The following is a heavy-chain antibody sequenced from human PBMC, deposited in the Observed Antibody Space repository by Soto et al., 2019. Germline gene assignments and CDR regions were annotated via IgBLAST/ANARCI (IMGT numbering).Heavy chain of an antibody. CDR3: ARAVLSGYDYWRAPHAY. CDR1: GGSISSGGYY. CDR2: IYYSGST. Sequence: PSETLSLTCTVSGGSISSGGYYWSWIRQHPGKGLEWIGYIYYSGSTYYNPSLKSRVTISVDTSKNQFSLKLSSVTAADTAVYYCARAVLSGYDYWRAPHAYRGQRTLVPVSS. J-gene: IGHJ1*01. V-gene: IGHV4-31*03. D-gene: IGHD5-12*01.